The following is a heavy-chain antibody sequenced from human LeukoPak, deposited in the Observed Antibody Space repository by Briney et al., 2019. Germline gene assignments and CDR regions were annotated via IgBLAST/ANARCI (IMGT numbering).Heavy chain of an antibody. Sequence: ASVKDSCKASGYTFTSYGISWVRQAPGRGLEWMGWISAYNGNTNYAQKLQGRVTMTTGTSTSTAYMELRSLRSDDTAVYYCAREVAKEYFDLWGRGTLVTVSS. CDR3: AREVAKEYFDL. CDR1: GYTFTSYG. D-gene: IGHD2-15*01. CDR2: ISAYNGNT. V-gene: IGHV1-18*01. J-gene: IGHJ2*01.